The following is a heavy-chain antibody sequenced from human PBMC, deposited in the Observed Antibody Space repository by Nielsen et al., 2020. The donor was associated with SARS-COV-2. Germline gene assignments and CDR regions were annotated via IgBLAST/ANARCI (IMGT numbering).Heavy chain of an antibody. V-gene: IGHV3-33*06. J-gene: IGHJ6*02. CDR2: IWYDGSNK. Sequence: GESLKISCAASGFTFSSYAMHWVRQAPGKGLEWVAVIWYDGSNKYYADSVKGRFTISRDNSKNTLYLQMNSLRAEDTAVYFCAKDRTAYYYGMDVWGQGTTVTVSS. CDR1: GFTFSSYA. CDR3: AKDRTAYYYGMDV.